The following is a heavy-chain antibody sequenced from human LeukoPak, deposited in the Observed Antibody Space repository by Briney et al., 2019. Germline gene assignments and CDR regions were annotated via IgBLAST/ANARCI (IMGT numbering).Heavy chain of an antibody. CDR3: ARGHYSRYFGWLSPNNWFDP. CDR2: INHSGST. Sequence: SETLSLTCAVYGGSFSGYYRSWIRQPPGKGLEWIGEINHSGSTNYNPSLKSRVTISVDTSENQFSLKLSSVTAADTAVYYCARGHYSRYFGWLSPNNWFDPWGQGTLVTVSS. V-gene: IGHV4-34*01. J-gene: IGHJ5*02. CDR1: GGSFSGYY. D-gene: IGHD3-9*01.